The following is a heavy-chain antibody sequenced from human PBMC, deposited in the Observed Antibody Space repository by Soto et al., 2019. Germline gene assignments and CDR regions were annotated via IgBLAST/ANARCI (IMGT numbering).Heavy chain of an antibody. V-gene: IGHV3-23*01. D-gene: IGHD6-6*01. Sequence: GGSLRLSCAASGFTFSSYAMSWVRQAPGKGLEWVSAISGSGGSTYYADSVKGRFTISRDNSKNTLYLQMNSLRAEDTAVYYWAKDRQLVKGGPPNYSDYWGQGTRVTVPS. CDR3: AKDRQLVKGGPPNYSDY. J-gene: IGHJ4*02. CDR1: GFTFSSYA. CDR2: ISGSGGST.